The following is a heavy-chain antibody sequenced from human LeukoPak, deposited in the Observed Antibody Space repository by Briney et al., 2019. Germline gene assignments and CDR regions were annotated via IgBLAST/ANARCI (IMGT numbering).Heavy chain of an antibody. J-gene: IGHJ6*03. CDR1: GGTFSSYA. V-gene: IGHV1-69*05. D-gene: IGHD5-18*01. CDR2: IIPIFGTA. CDR3: ASSSHSYGSYYYMDV. Sequence: SVKVSCKASGGTFSSYAISWVRQAPGQGLEWMGGIIPIFGTANYAQKFQGRVTITTDESTSTAYMELSSLRSEDTAAYYCASSSHSYGSYYYMDVWGKGTTVTVSS.